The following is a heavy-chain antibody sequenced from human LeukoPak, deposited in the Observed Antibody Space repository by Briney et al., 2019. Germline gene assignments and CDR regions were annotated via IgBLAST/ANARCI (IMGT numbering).Heavy chain of an antibody. Sequence: GGSLRLSCAPSGFTFSTYWMIWVRHAPGKGLEYVSHMNADGSTTNYADSVKGRFTISRDNAKNTLYLQMDSLRAEDTAVYYCGRDNHGSVDYWGQGSLVTVSS. CDR3: GRDNHGSVDY. CDR2: MNADGSTT. CDR1: GFTFSTYW. V-gene: IGHV3-74*01. D-gene: IGHD3-10*01. J-gene: IGHJ4*02.